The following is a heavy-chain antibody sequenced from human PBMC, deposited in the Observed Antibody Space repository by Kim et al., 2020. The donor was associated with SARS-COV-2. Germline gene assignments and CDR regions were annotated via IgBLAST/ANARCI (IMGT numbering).Heavy chain of an antibody. CDR2: IIPILGIA. Sequence: SVKVSCKASGGTFSSYAISWVRQAPGQGLEWMGRIIPILGIANYAQKFQGRVTITADKSTSTAYMELSSLRSEDTAVYYCARRLRFLEWQNWFDPWGQGTLVTVSS. D-gene: IGHD3-3*01. J-gene: IGHJ5*02. CDR1: GGTFSSYA. V-gene: IGHV1-69*04. CDR3: ARRLRFLEWQNWFDP.